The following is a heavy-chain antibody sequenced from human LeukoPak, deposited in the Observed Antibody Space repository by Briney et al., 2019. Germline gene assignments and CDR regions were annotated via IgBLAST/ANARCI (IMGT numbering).Heavy chain of an antibody. D-gene: IGHD1-1*01. CDR3: ARENWNDGSVDY. V-gene: IGHV1-2*02. Sequence: ASVKVSCKASGYTFTGYYMHWVRQAPGQGLEWMGWINPNSGDTNYAQKFQGRVTMTRDTSISTAYMELSRLRSDDTAVYYCARENWNDGSVDYWSQETVVTVSS. CDR2: INPNSGDT. J-gene: IGHJ4*02. CDR1: GYTFTGYY.